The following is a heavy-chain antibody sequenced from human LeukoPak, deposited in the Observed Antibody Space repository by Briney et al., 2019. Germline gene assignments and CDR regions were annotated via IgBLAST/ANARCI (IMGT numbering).Heavy chain of an antibody. CDR1: GGSFSDYY. CDR2: INHSGST. V-gene: IGHV4-34*01. J-gene: IGHJ5*02. D-gene: IGHD2-2*01. Sequence: PSETLSLTCAVYGGSFSDYYWSWIRQPPGKGLEWIGEINHSGSTTYNPSLKSRVTISVDTSKNQFSLKLSSVTAADTAVYYCARVHCSSTSCPAAPWFDPWGQGTLVTVSS. CDR3: ARVHCSSTSCPAAPWFDP.